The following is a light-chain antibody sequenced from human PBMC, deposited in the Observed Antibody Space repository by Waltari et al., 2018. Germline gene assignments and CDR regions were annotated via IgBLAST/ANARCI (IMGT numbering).Light chain of an antibody. CDR2: DVN. V-gene: IGLV2-14*03. CDR1: NNDVGAYNY. J-gene: IGLJ3*02. CDR3: TSFRSGASWV. Sequence: QSALTQPASVSGSPGQSIIISCAGTNNDVGAYNYVSWFQHHPGKAPKLIIHDVNKRRAGGSRRFSAATSDNTASLTISGRQAEDEANYYCTSFRSGASWVFGGGTTLTVL.